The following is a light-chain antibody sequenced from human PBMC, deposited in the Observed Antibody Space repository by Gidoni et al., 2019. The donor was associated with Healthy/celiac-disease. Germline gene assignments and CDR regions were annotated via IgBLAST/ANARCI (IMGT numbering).Light chain of an antibody. J-gene: IGKJ4*01. CDR3: HQYRNWPSLT. Sequence: EVVMTQSPVIVSVSPGDTATLSCRASQAINSNLAWYQQRPGQAPRLLIYGASTRATGIPARFSGSGSGTEFTLTISSLQFEDFAVYYCHQYRNWPSLTFGGGTKVDIK. V-gene: IGKV3-15*01. CDR1: QAINSN. CDR2: GAS.